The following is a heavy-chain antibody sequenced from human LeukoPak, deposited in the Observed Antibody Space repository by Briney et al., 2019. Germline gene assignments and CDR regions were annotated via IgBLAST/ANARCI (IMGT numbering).Heavy chain of an antibody. V-gene: IGHV3-15*01. CDR2: IKSKTDGGTT. J-gene: IGHJ3*02. CDR1: GFTFSNAW. D-gene: IGHD5-24*01. Sequence: GGSLRLSCAASGFTFSNAWMSWVRQAPGKGLEWVGRIKSKTDGGTTDYAAPVKGRFTISRDDSKNTLYLQMNSLRAEDTAVYYCAKDLGRLAPNAFDIWGQGTMVTVSS. CDR3: AKDLGRLAPNAFDI.